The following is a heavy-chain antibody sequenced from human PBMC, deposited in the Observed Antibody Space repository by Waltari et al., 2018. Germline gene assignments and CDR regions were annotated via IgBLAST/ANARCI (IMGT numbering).Heavy chain of an antibody. Sequence: QVQLVQSGAEVKKPGSSVKVSCKASGGTFSSYAISWVRQAPGQGLEWMGGTSPIFGTATYAQKFQGGVTITADESTSTAYMELSSLRSEDTAVYYCARAYSSGWYGDYWGQGTLVTVSS. D-gene: IGHD6-19*01. V-gene: IGHV1-69*13. CDR3: ARAYSSGWYGDY. CDR1: GGTFSSYA. CDR2: TSPIFGTA. J-gene: IGHJ4*02.